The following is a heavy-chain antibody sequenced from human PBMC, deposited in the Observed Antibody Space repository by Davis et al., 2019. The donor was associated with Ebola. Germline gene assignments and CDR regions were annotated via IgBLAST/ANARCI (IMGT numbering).Heavy chain of an antibody. CDR2: ISTSSAYI. Sequence: GESLKISCAASGFPFTSYILSWIRQAPGKGLEWVSSISTSSAYINYADSVKGRFTISRHNAKNSLYLQVNSLRAEDTAVYYCARASGWGAFDIWGQGTMVTVSS. CDR1: GFPFTSYI. D-gene: IGHD6-25*01. J-gene: IGHJ3*02. V-gene: IGHV3-21*01. CDR3: ARASGWGAFDI.